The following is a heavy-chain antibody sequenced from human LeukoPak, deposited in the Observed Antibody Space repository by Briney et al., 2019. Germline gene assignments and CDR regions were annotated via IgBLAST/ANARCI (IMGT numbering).Heavy chain of an antibody. V-gene: IGHV4-4*07. D-gene: IGHD6-19*01. CDR1: GGSISSYY. J-gene: IGHJ6*03. Sequence: PSETLSLTCTVSGGSISSYYWSWIRQPAGKGLEWIGRIYTSGSTNYNPSLKSRVTMSVDTSKNQFSLRLTSVTAADTAVYYCARGGIAVAGYYFFYYMDVWGKGTTVTVSS. CDR2: IYTSGST. CDR3: ARGGIAVAGYYFFYYMDV.